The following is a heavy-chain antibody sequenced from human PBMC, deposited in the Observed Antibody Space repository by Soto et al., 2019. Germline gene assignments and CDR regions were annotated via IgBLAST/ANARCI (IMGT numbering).Heavy chain of an antibody. Sequence: SETLYLTCAVSTEYLRGYYWTWIRQSPGKELEWIGEISQSGFTNYNPSLESGVTLAVDTPKSESPLHLTSMTAADTALYYCARGLVSSGWYSYFDPGGQGTPVTVS. CDR2: ISQSGFT. CDR1: TEYLRGYY. J-gene: IGHJ5*02. V-gene: IGHV4-34*01. CDR3: ARGLVSSGWYSYFDP. D-gene: IGHD6-19*01.